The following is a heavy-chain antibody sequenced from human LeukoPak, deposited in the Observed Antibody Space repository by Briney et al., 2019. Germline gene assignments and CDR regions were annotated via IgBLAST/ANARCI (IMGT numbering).Heavy chain of an antibody. D-gene: IGHD3-10*01. Sequence: GGSLRVSCAASGFTVSSDYMSWVRQAPGKGLEWVSVIYSGGTTYYADSVKSRFTISRDNAKNSLYLQMNSLRAEDTALYYCAILPTHRSGSYYKEQDYWGQGTLVTVSS. CDR3: AILPTHRSGSYYKEQDY. CDR1: GFTVSSDY. V-gene: IGHV3-53*05. J-gene: IGHJ4*02. CDR2: IYSGGTT.